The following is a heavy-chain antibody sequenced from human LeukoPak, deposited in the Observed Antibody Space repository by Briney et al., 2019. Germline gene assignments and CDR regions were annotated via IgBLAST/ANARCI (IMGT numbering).Heavy chain of an antibody. CDR1: GFTFSSYW. V-gene: IGHV3-7*01. Sequence: GGSLRLSCAASGFTFSSYWMNWVRQAPGKGLEWVAKIKQDGSDKYYVDSVKGRFTISRDNAKNSLSLQMNSLRAEDTAVYYCARGLKVGATTRDYWGQGTLVTVSS. D-gene: IGHD1-26*01. CDR3: ARGLKVGATTRDY. J-gene: IGHJ4*02. CDR2: IKQDGSDK.